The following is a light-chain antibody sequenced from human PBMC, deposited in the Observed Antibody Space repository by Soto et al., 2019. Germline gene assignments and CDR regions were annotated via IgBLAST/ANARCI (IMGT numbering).Light chain of an antibody. CDR2: VGTGGIVG. V-gene: IGLV9-49*01. CDR3: GADHGSGVEA. Sequence: QPVLTQPPSASASLGASVTLTCTLSSGYSNYKVDWYQQRPGKGPRFVMRVGTGGIVGSKGDGIPDRFSVLGSGLNRYLTIKNIQEEDESDYHCGADHGSGVEAFGGGTKLTVL. CDR1: SGYSNYK. J-gene: IGLJ3*02.